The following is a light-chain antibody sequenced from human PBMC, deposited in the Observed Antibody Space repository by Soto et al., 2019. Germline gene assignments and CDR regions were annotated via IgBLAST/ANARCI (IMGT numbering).Light chain of an antibody. Sequence: DIQMTQSPSSLSASVGDRVTITCRAIQSISIYLNWYQQKPWKAPKLLIYAASSLQSGVPSRFSGSGSGTDFTLTISSLQPEDFATYYCQQSYSTPWTFGQGTKVEIK. J-gene: IGKJ1*01. V-gene: IGKV1-39*01. CDR2: AAS. CDR1: QSISIY. CDR3: QQSYSTPWT.